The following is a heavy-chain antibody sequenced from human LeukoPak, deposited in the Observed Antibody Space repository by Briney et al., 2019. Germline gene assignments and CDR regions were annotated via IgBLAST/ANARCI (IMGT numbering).Heavy chain of an antibody. CDR3: ARDLYGSGSLS. CDR1: GGSISSYY. D-gene: IGHD3-10*01. Sequence: NSPETLSLTCTVSGGSISSYYWSWIRQPPGKGLEWIGYIYYSGSTNYNPSLKSRVTISVDTSKNQFSLKLSSVTAADTAVYYCARDLYGSGSLSWGQGTLVTVSS. V-gene: IGHV4-59*01. CDR2: IYYSGST. J-gene: IGHJ4*02.